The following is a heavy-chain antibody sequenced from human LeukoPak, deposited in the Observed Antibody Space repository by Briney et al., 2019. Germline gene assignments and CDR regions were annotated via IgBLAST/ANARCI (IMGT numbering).Heavy chain of an antibody. CDR1: GGSISSSTYY. V-gene: IGHV4-39*01. CDR2: IYYSGST. CDR3: ARSAPRSTWLFDL. D-gene: IGHD5/OR15-5a*01. J-gene: IGHJ2*01. Sequence: SETLSLTCSVSGGSISSSTYYWGWIRQPPGKGLEWIGSIYYSGSTYYNPSPKSRVTISVDTSKNQFSLKLSSVTAADTAVYYCARSAPRSTWLFDLWGRGTLVTVSS.